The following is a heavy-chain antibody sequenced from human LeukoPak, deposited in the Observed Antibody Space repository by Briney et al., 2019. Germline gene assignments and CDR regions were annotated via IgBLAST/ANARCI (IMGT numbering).Heavy chain of an antibody. D-gene: IGHD3-10*01. CDR1: GLTFSDYS. Sequence: GGSLRLSCAASGLTFSDYSMSWVRQAPGKGLEWVANIKHDGSEKYYVDSVKGRFTISRDNAKNSLYLQMNSLRAEDTAVYYCAKGITRGDIWGQGTMVTVSS. V-gene: IGHV3-7*03. J-gene: IGHJ3*02. CDR3: AKGITRGDI. CDR2: IKHDGSEK.